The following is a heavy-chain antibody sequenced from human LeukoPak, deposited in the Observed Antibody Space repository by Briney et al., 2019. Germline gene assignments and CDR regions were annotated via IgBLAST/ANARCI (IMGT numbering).Heavy chain of an antibody. CDR3: ARDLPLKRIAVAGVSWFDP. J-gene: IGHJ5*02. CDR1: GFTFSSYC. D-gene: IGHD6-19*01. V-gene: IGHV3-74*01. CDR2: ICSDGSSA. Sequence: GGSLRLSCAASGFTFSSYCMHWVRQAPAKGLVWVSRICSDGSSASYADFVKGRFTVSRDNAKNTLYLQMNSLRAEDTAVYYCARDLPLKRIAVAGVSWFDPWGQGTLVTVSS.